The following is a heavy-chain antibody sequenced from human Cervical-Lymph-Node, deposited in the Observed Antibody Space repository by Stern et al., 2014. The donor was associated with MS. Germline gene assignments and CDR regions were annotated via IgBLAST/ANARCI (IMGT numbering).Heavy chain of an antibody. D-gene: IGHD3-22*01. CDR1: GYSFPSYW. V-gene: IGHV5-51*01. CDR2: IYPGDSDT. CDR3: RSTGVYDSAGYYAYDSFDY. J-gene: IGHJ4*02. Sequence: MQLVQSGAEVKKPGESLKISCKGSGYSFPSYWIGWVRQLPGQGLEWMGIIYPGDSDTRFSPSFQGQVTISADNSINTAYLQWSSLVASDTAMYCARSTGVYDSAGYYAYDSFDYWGQGTLVTVSS.